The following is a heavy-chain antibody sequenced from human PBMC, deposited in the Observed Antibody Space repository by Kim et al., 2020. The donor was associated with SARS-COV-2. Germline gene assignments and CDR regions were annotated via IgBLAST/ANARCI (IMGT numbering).Heavy chain of an antibody. J-gene: IGHJ4*02. CDR2: TSSRSDII. V-gene: IGHV3-23*01. CDR1: GFTFSSYA. CDR3: ASGSYRMGDY. D-gene: IGHD3-10*01. Sequence: GGSLRLSCAASGFTFSSYAMTWVRQAPGKGLEWVASTSSRSDIIYDAESVKGRFTLSRDNSKNTLYLQMNSRGVDDTAVYYCASGSYRMGDYWGQGTLVTVSS.